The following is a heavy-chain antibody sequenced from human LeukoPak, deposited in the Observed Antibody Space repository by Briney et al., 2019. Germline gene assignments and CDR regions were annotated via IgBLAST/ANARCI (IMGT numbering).Heavy chain of an antibody. CDR3: ARGRIVVVVAATQATYNWLDP. D-gene: IGHD2-15*01. CDR1: GGSFSGYY. Sequence: SETLSLTCAVYGGSFSGYYWSWIRQPPGKGLEWIGEINHSGSTNHNPSLKSRVTISVDTSKNQFSLKLSSVTAADTAVYYCARGRIVVVVAATQATYNWLDPWGQGTLVTVSS. CDR2: INHSGST. J-gene: IGHJ5*02. V-gene: IGHV4-34*01.